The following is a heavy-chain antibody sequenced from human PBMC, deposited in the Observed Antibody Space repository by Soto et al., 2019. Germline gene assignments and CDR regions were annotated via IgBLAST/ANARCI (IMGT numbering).Heavy chain of an antibody. CDR1: GYTFTGYY. J-gene: IGHJ5*02. D-gene: IGHD3-10*01. V-gene: IGHV1-2*04. CDR3: ARDRGFLGVRGSIGFDP. Sequence: QVQLVQSGAEVKKPGASVKVSCKASGYTFTGYYMHWVRQAPGQGLEWMGWINPNSGGTNYAQKFQGWVTMTRDTSISTAYMELSRLRSDDTAVYYCARDRGFLGVRGSIGFDPWGQGTLVTVSS. CDR2: INPNSGGT.